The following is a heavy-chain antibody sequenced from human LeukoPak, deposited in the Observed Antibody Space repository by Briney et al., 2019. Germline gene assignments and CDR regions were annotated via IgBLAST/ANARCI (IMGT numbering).Heavy chain of an antibody. CDR3: ARVPTRLTYYDFWSGYPKYNWFDP. D-gene: IGHD3-3*01. Sequence: SETLSLTCTVSGGSISSYYWSWIRQPPGKGLEWIGYIYYSGSTNYNPSLKSRVTISVDTSKNQFSLKLSSVTAADTAVYYCARVPTRLTYYDFWSGYPKYNWFDPWGQGTLVTVSS. V-gene: IGHV4-59*01. J-gene: IGHJ5*02. CDR1: GGSISSYY. CDR2: IYYSGST.